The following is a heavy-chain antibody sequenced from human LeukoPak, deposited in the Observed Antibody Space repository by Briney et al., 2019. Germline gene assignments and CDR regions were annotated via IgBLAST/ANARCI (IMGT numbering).Heavy chain of an antibody. CDR1: GYTFTGYY. V-gene: IGHV1-2*02. CDR3: ARGDSSSWYRFDY. Sequence: ASVKVSCKASGYTFTGYYMHWVRQAPGQGLEWMGWINPNSGGTNYAQTFQGRVTMTRDTSISTAYMELSRLRSDDTAVYYCARGDSSSWYRFDYWGQGTLVTVSS. D-gene: IGHD6-13*01. J-gene: IGHJ4*02. CDR2: INPNSGGT.